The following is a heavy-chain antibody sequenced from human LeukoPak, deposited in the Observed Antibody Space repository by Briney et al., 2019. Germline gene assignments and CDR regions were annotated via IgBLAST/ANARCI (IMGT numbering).Heavy chain of an antibody. Sequence: PGRSLRLSCAASGFTFSSYEMNCVRQAPGKGLEWVSYISSSGSTIYYADSVKGRFTISRDNAKNSLYLQMNSLIAEDTAVYYCASGLGQWLVLGAFDIWGQGTMVTVSS. J-gene: IGHJ3*02. CDR1: GFTFSSYE. CDR2: ISSSGSTI. V-gene: IGHV3-48*03. D-gene: IGHD6-19*01. CDR3: ASGLGQWLVLGAFDI.